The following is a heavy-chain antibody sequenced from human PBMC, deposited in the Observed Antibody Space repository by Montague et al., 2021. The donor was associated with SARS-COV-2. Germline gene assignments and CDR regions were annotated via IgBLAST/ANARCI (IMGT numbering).Heavy chain of an antibody. V-gene: IGHV3-30*09. CDR2: ISYDGSNK. J-gene: IGHJ4*02. Sequence: SLRLSCAASGFTFNNYAMHRVRQAPGKGLEWVAIISYDGSNKYYADSVKGRFAISRDNSKNTLYLQMNSLRAEDTAVYYCVRASPIKARIAVAGTTVYWGQGTLVTISS. CDR3: VRASPIKARIAVAGTTVY. D-gene: IGHD6-19*01. CDR1: GFTFNNYA.